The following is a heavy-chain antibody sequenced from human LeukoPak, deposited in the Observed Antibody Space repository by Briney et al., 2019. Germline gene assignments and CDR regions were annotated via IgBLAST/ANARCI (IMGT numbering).Heavy chain of an antibody. Sequence: SETLSLTCTVSGGSISSYYWSWIRQPAGKGLEWIGRIYTSGSTNCNPSLKSRVTMSVDTSKNQFSLKLSSVTAADTAVYYCARVADFWSGYPDAFDIWGQGTMVTVSS. CDR1: GGSISSYY. CDR3: ARVADFWSGYPDAFDI. D-gene: IGHD3-3*01. CDR2: IYTSGST. J-gene: IGHJ3*02. V-gene: IGHV4-4*07.